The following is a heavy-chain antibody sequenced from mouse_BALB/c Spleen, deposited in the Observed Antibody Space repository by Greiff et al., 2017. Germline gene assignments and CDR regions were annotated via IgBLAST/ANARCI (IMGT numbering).Heavy chain of an antibody. CDR1: GFSLTGYG. CDR3: ARPSYYYGSSPYAMDY. D-gene: IGHD1-1*01. J-gene: IGHJ4*01. CDR2: IWGDGST. V-gene: IGHV2-6-7*01. Sequence: QVQLVESGPGLVAPSQSLSITCTVSGFSLTGYGVNWVRQPPGKGLEWLGMIWGDGSTDYNSALKSRLSISKDNSKSQVFLKMNSLQTDDTARYYCARPSYYYGSSPYAMDYWGQGTSVTVSS.